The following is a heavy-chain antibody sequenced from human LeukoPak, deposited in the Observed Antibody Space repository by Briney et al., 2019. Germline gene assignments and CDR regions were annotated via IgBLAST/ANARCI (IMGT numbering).Heavy chain of an antibody. J-gene: IGHJ4*02. CDR1: GYTFTDYY. CDR3: ARGYCSSTSYYPPGGY. CDR2: INPNSGGT. V-gene: IGHV1-2*02. Sequence: ASVKVSCKASGYTFTDYYMHWVRQAPGQGLGWMGWINPNSGGTNYAQKFQGRVTLTRDTSISTAYMELSSLKSDDTAVYYCARGYCSSTSYYPPGGYWGQGTLVTVSS. D-gene: IGHD2-2*01.